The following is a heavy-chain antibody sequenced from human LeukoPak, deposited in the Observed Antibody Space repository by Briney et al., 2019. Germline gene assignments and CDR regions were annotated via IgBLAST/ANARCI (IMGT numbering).Heavy chain of an antibody. D-gene: IGHD5-24*01. V-gene: IGHV3-74*01. Sequence: PGGSLRLSCAASGNYWMHWVRQVPGKGLVWVSHINSDGSWTSYADSVKGRFTISKDNAKNSLYLQMNSLRAEDTALYYCAKGREMATPYYFDYWGQGTLVTVSS. CDR1: GNYW. J-gene: IGHJ4*02. CDR2: INSDGSWT. CDR3: AKGREMATPYYFDY.